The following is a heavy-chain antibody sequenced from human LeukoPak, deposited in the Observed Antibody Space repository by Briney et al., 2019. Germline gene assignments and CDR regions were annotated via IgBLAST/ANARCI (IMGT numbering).Heavy chain of an antibody. J-gene: IGHJ4*02. Sequence: GGSLRLSCAASGFTVSSNYMSWVRQAPGKGLEWVSVIYSGGSTYYADSVKGRFTISRDNSKNTLYLQMNSLRAEDTAVYYCAREVRGDHYFDYWGQGTLVTVSS. CDR2: IYSGGST. CDR1: GFTVSSNY. V-gene: IGHV3-66*01. CDR3: AREVRGDHYFDY. D-gene: IGHD3-10*01.